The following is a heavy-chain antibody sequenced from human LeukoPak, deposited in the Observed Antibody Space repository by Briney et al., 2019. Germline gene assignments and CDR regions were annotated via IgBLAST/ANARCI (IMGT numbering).Heavy chain of an antibody. J-gene: IGHJ3*02. D-gene: IGHD5-24*01. CDR3: VRVQADGHIDI. CDR1: GDSISSDGYY. CDR2: IYYSGST. V-gene: IGHV4-31*03. Sequence: PSETLSLTCTVSGDSISSDGYYWSWIRQHPGKGLEWIGFIYYSGSTYYNPSLKSRVTISVDTSKNQFSLKLNSVTAADTAVYYCVRVQADGHIDIWGQGTLVTVSS.